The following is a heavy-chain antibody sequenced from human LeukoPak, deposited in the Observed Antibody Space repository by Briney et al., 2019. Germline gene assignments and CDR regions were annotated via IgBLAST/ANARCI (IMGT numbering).Heavy chain of an antibody. CDR2: IYYSGST. CDR1: GGSISSSSYY. Sequence: PSETLSLTCTVSGGSISSSSYYWGWIRQPPGKGLEWIGSIYYSGSTYYNPSLKSRVTISVDTSKNQFSLKLSSVTAADTAMYYCARDSWYGGIGVDIWGRGTMVTVSS. J-gene: IGHJ3*02. CDR3: ARDSWYGGIGVDI. D-gene: IGHD4-23*01. V-gene: IGHV4-39*02.